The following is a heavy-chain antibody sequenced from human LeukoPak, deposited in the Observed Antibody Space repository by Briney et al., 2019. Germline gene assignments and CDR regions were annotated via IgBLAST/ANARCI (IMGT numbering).Heavy chain of an antibody. CDR2: ISAYNGNT. CDR3: ARTASRRSAFDI. Sequence: ASVKVSCKASGYTFTSYGISWVRQAPGQGLEWMGWISAYNGNTNYAQKLQGRVTMTTDTSTSTAYMELRSLRSDDTVVYYCARTASRRSAFDIWGQGTMVTVSS. V-gene: IGHV1-18*01. J-gene: IGHJ3*02. D-gene: IGHD1-14*01. CDR1: GYTFTSYG.